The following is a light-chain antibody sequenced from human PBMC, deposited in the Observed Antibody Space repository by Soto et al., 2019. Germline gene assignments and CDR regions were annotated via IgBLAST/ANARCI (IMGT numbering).Light chain of an antibody. CDR3: QQRSSGVT. CDR1: ESISTY. J-gene: IGKJ5*01. Sequence: EIVLTQSPATLFLSTGERATISCRASESISTYLGWYQQKPGQAPRPLIYDASNRATGIPARFSGSGSGTEFTLTISSLEPEDSAVYFCQQRSSGVTFGQGTRLEIK. CDR2: DAS. V-gene: IGKV3-11*01.